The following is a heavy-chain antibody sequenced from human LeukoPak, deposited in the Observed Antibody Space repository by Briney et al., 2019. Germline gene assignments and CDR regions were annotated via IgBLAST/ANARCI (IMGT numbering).Heavy chain of an antibody. CDR2: IKPKTDGETT. J-gene: IGHJ4*02. CDR1: GFTFSSSS. V-gene: IGHV3-15*01. CDR3: ITPLPYSAQ. Sequence: GGSLRLSCAASGFTFSSSSISWVRQAPGKGLEWVGRIKPKTDGETTEYAAPVKDRFSISRDDSKSMMYLQMNSLKTEDTAVYYCITPLPYSAQGGQGTLVTVSS. D-gene: IGHD2-21*01.